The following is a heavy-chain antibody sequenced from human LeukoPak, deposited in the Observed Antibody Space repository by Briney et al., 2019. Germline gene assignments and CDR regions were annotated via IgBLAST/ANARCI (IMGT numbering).Heavy chain of an antibody. V-gene: IGHV1-18*01. Sequence: ASVKVSCKASGGTFSSYAISWVRQAPGQGLEWMGWISAYNGNTNYAQKLQGRVTMTTDTSTSTAYMELRSLRSDDTAVYYCARMYGFGELTYFDYWGQGTLVTVSS. CDR3: ARMYGFGELTYFDY. CDR2: ISAYNGNT. J-gene: IGHJ4*02. CDR1: GGTFSSYA. D-gene: IGHD3-10*01.